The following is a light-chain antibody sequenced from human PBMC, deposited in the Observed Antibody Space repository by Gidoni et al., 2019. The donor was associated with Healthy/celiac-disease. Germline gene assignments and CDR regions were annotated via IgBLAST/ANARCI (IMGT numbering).Light chain of an antibody. CDR1: QRVSSSY. J-gene: IGKJ1*01. Sequence: IVLTQSPGTLSLSPGERATLSCRASQRVSSSYLAWYQQKPGQAPRLLIYGAASRATGIPDRFSGSGSGTDFTLTISRLEAEGFAVYYCQQYSSSLRTFGQGTKVEIK. V-gene: IGKV3-20*01. CDR3: QQYSSSLRT. CDR2: GAA.